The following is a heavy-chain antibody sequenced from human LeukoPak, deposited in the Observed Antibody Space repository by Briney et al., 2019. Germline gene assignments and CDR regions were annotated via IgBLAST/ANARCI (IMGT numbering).Heavy chain of an antibody. CDR1: GFTLSSHS. CDR2: ISSSSSYI. Sequence: GGSLRLSCAASGFTLSSHSMNWVRQAPGKGLEWVSSISSSSSYIYYADSVKGRFTISRDNAKNSLYLQMNSLRAEDTAVYYCARDPLGGGTFYGMDVWGQGTTVTVSS. V-gene: IGHV3-21*01. D-gene: IGHD2-15*01. CDR3: ARDPLGGGTFYGMDV. J-gene: IGHJ6*02.